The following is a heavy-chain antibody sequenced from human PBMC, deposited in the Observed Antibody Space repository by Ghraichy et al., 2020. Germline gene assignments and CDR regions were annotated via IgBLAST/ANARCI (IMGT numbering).Heavy chain of an antibody. Sequence: GSLRLSCAASGFTVSSNYMSWVRQAPGKGLEWVSVIYSGGSTYYADSVKGRFTISRDNSKNTLYLQMNSLRAEDTAVYYCASTPFYSSSWFFDYWGQGTLVTVSS. CDR2: IYSGGST. D-gene: IGHD6-13*01. V-gene: IGHV3-66*01. J-gene: IGHJ4*02. CDR3: ASTPFYSSSWFFDY. CDR1: GFTVSSNY.